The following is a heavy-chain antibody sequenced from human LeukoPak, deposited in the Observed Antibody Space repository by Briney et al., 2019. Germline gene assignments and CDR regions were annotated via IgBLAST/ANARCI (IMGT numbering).Heavy chain of an antibody. CDR1: GFIFSSYA. CDR3: AKPSRSSANCYRFDP. CDR2: ISGSGGST. J-gene: IGHJ5*02. D-gene: IGHD2-2*01. V-gene: IGHV3-23*01. Sequence: GGSLRLSCAASGFIFSSYAMSWVRQAPGKGLEWVSAISGSGGSTYYADSVKGRFTISRDNSKNTLYLQMMSLRAEDSAVYYCAKPSRSSANCYRFDPWGQGTLVIVSS.